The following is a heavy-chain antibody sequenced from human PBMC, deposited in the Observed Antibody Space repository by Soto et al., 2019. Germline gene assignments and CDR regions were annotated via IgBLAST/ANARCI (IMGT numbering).Heavy chain of an antibody. V-gene: IGHV1-18*04. CDR1: GYTFTGYG. D-gene: IGHD2-2*02. Sequence: QVQLLQSGAEVKESGASVKVSCKASGYTFTGYGISWVRQAPGQGLEWMGWIDPSNGQAHYAQDLQGTVTMTKDTSTSTVYMELRSLRSDDTAVYYCAKTRYTRSLKYYCAHWGQGTLFTVSS. J-gene: IGHJ4*02. CDR2: IDPSNGQA. CDR3: AKTRYTRSLKYYCAH.